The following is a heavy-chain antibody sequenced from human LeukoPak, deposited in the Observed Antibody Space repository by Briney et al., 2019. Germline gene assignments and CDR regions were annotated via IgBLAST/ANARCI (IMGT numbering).Heavy chain of an antibody. Sequence: PSETLSLTCTVSGGSISSGNYYWGWIRQPPGKGLEWIGNIYYSGSTYYNPSLKSRVTISVDTSKNQFSLKLSSVTAADTAVYYCARHGYSYDYFDYWGQGTLVTVSS. J-gene: IGHJ4*02. V-gene: IGHV4-39*01. CDR1: GGSISSGNYY. D-gene: IGHD5-18*01. CDR3: ARHGYSYDYFDY. CDR2: IYYSGST.